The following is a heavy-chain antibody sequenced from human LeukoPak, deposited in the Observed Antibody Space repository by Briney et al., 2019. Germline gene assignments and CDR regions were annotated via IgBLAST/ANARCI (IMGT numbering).Heavy chain of an antibody. V-gene: IGHV4-59*12. J-gene: IGHJ3*02. CDR2: IYHSGST. CDR3: ARALSMIVDAFDI. CDR1: GGSISSYY. Sequence: SETLSLTCTVSGGSISSYYWSWIRQPPGKGLEWIGYIYHSGSTYYNPSLKSRVTISADRSKNQFSLKLSSVTAADTAVYYCARALSMIVDAFDIWGQGTMVTVSS. D-gene: IGHD3-22*01.